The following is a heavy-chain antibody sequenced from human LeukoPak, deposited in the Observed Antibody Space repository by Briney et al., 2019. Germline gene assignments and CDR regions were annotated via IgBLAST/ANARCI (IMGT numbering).Heavy chain of an antibody. CDR2: ISSSSGHI. D-gene: IGHD2-15*01. J-gene: IGHJ6*03. V-gene: IGHV3-21*01. CDR1: GFTFSPYS. CDR3: AREYCSGGSCYSDYYYYCMDV. Sequence: GGSLRLSCAASGFTFSPYSMKWVRQAPGKGLEWVSSISSSSGHIYYADSVKGRFTISRDNAKNSLYLQMNSLRAEDTAVYYCAREYCSGGSCYSDYYYYCMDVWGKGTTVTVSS.